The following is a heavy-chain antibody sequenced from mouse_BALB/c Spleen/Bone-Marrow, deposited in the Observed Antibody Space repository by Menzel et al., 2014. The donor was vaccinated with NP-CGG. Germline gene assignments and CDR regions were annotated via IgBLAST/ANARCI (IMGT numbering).Heavy chain of an antibody. CDR3: ARLITTGGFAY. V-gene: IGHV1-9*01. Sequence: QVQLQQPGAELMKPGASVKISCKATGYTFSTYWIEWVKQRPGHGLEWIGEILPGSGTTNYDEKFKGKATSTADTSSNTAYMQLSSLTFEDSAVYYCARLITTGGFAYWGQGTLVTVSA. D-gene: IGHD2-4*01. CDR1: GYTFSTYW. CDR2: ILPGSGTT. J-gene: IGHJ3*01.